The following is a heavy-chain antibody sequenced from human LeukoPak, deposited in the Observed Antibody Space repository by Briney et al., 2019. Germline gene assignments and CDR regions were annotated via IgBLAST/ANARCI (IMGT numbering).Heavy chain of an antibody. CDR1: GSTFSDYY. CDR3: ARDDGDGYNYDY. J-gene: IGHJ4*02. D-gene: IGHD5-24*01. CDR2: ISSSGSTI. Sequence: PGGSLRLSCAASGSTFSDYYMSWFRQAPGKGLEWVSYISSSGSTIYYADSVKGRFTISRDNAKNSLYLQMNSLRAEDTAVYYCARDDGDGYNYDYWGQGTLVTVSS. V-gene: IGHV3-11*01.